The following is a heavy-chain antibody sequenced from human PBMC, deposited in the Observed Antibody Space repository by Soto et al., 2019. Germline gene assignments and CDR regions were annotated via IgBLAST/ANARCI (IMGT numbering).Heavy chain of an antibody. CDR2: IWYDGSNK. J-gene: IGHJ5*02. CDR1: GFTFSSYG. D-gene: IGHD5-18*01. V-gene: IGHV3-33*01. Sequence: QVQLVESGGGVVQPGRSLRLSCAASGFTFSSYGMHWVRQAPGKGLEWVAVIWYDGSNKYYADSVKGRFTISRDNSKNTLYLQMNSLRAEDTAVYYCAREISSYGSSPFDPWGQGTLVTVSS. CDR3: AREISSYGSSPFDP.